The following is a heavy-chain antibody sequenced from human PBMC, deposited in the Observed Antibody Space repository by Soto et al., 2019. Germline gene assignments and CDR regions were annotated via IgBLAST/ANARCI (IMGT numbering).Heavy chain of an antibody. CDR3: ARAGRHCSGGSCYVTTVTTLNYFDY. J-gene: IGHJ4*02. CDR2: ISSSSSTI. V-gene: IGHV3-48*01. D-gene: IGHD2-15*01. Sequence: GGSLRLSCAASGFTFSSYSMNWVRQAPGKGLEWVSYISSSSSTIYYADSVKGRFTISRDNAKNSLYLQMNSLRAEDTAVYYCARAGRHCSGGSCYVTTVTTLNYFDYWGQGTLVTVSS. CDR1: GFTFSSYS.